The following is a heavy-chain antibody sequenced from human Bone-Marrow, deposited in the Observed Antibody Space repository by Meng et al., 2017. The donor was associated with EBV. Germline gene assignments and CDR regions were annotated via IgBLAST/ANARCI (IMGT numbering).Heavy chain of an antibody. Sequence: QVKLQQWGAGLLKPPETLSLTCAVYGGSFSGYYWSWIRQPPGKGLEWIGEINHSGSTNYNPSLKSRVTISVDTSKNQFSLKLSSVTAADTAVYYCARPPTGRGSYLDYWGQGTLVTVFS. CDR2: INHSGST. CDR3: ARPPTGRGSYLDY. J-gene: IGHJ4*02. CDR1: GGSFSGYY. V-gene: IGHV4-34*01. D-gene: IGHD3-16*01.